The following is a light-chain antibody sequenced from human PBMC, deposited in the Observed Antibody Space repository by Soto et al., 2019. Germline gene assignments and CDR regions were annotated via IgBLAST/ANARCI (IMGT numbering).Light chain of an antibody. CDR2: DVS. CDR1: NSNLGDYNY. J-gene: IGLJ1*01. Sequence: QSVLTQPRSVSGSPGQSVAISCTGTNSNLGDYNYVSWYQQHPGKAPKLMISDVSKRPSGVPDRFSGSKSGNTASLTISGLQAEHEADYYCCSSAGTYTYVFGTGTKVTVL. CDR3: CSSAGTYTYV. V-gene: IGLV2-11*01.